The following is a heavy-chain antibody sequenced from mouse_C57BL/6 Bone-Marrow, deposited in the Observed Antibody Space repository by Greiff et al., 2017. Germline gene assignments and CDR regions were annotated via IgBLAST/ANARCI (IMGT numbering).Heavy chain of an antibody. CDR3: ARHRRAITPYWYFDV. D-gene: IGHD3-3*01. CDR1: GFTFSSYG. V-gene: IGHV5-6*01. J-gene: IGHJ1*03. CDR2: ISSGGSYT. Sequence: EVMLVESGGDLVKPGGSLKLSCAASGFTFSSYGMSWVRQTPDKRLEWVATISSGGSYTYYPDSVKGRVTISRDNAKNTLYLQMSSLKSEDTAMYYCARHRRAITPYWYFDVWGTGTTVTVSS.